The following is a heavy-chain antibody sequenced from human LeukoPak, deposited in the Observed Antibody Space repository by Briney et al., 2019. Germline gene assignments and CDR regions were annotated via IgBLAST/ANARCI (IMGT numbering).Heavy chain of an antibody. Sequence: GSLRLSCAASGFTFSSYSMNWVRQAPGKGLEWIGEIYHSGSTNYNPSLKSRVTISVDKSKNQFSLKLSSVTAADTAVYYCARDFDYWGQGTLVTVSS. CDR3: ARDFDY. CDR2: IYHSGST. CDR1: GFTFSSYSM. V-gene: IGHV4-4*02. J-gene: IGHJ4*02.